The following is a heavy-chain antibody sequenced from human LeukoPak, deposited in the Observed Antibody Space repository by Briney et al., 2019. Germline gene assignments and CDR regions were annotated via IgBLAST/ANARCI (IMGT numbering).Heavy chain of an antibody. CDR3: ATEISLDSGWYPLDY. CDR1: GFTVSSNY. CDR2: IYSGGST. Sequence: GGSLRLSCAASGFTVSSNYMSWVRQAPGKGLEWVSVIYSGGSTYYADSVKGRFTISRDNSKNTLYLQMNSLRAEDTAVYYCATEISLDSGWYPLDYWGQGTLVTVSS. D-gene: IGHD6-19*01. J-gene: IGHJ4*02. V-gene: IGHV3-53*01.